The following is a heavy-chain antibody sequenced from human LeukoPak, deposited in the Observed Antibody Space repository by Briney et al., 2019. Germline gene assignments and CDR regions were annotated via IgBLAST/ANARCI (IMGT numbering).Heavy chain of an antibody. Sequence: ASVMVSCKASGYTFTGYSIYWVRQAPGQGLEWMGWINPNSGDTNFAQKFQDRVTLTRDTSISTAYMELTNLRSDDTAVYYCARPNGDYYNWLDPWGQGTLVTVSS. D-gene: IGHD4-17*01. J-gene: IGHJ5*02. CDR1: GYTFTGYS. CDR3: ARPNGDYYNWLDP. V-gene: IGHV1-2*02. CDR2: INPNSGDT.